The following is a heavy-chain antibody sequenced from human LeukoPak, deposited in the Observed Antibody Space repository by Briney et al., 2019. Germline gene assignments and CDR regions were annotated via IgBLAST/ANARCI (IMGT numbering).Heavy chain of an antibody. V-gene: IGHV3-7*01. CDR1: GFTFSNSW. D-gene: IGHD3-3*01. CDR2: IKEDGSDK. J-gene: IGHJ6*04. CDR3: VRESDVWSGPGIGRPLDV. Sequence: GSLRLSCLPSGFTFSNSWMTWVRQAPGRGLEWVANIKEDGSDKQYVDSVRGRFTISRDNAKNSVSLQMDGLRAEDTAVYHCVRESDVWSGPGIGRPLDVWGKGTTVTVSS.